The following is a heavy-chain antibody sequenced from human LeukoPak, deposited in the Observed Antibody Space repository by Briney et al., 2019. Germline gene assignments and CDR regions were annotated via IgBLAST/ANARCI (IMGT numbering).Heavy chain of an antibody. J-gene: IGHJ5*02. CDR3: AHSSSWGFDP. Sequence: SGPTLVNPTQTLTLTCTFSGFSLSTSGVGVGWIRQPPGKALEWLALIYWDDDKRYCPSLKSRLTITRDTSKNQVVLTMTNMDPVDTATYYCAHSSSWGFDPWGQGTLVTVSS. CDR2: IYWDDDK. V-gene: IGHV2-5*02. CDR1: GFSLSTSGVG. D-gene: IGHD6-13*01.